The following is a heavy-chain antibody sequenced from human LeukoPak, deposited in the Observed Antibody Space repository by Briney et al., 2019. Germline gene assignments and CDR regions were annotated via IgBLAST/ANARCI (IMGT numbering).Heavy chain of an antibody. D-gene: IGHD3-22*01. V-gene: IGHV3-7*03. CDR2: IKQDGSEK. J-gene: IGHJ3*02. CDR3: AKDDSSGYSPLGAFDI. CDR1: GFTFSSYW. Sequence: GGSLRLSCAASGFTFSSYWMSWVRQAPGKGLEWVANIKQDGSEKYYVDSVKGRFTISRDNAKNSLYLQMSSLRADDTAVYYCAKDDSSGYSPLGAFDIWGQGTMVTVSS.